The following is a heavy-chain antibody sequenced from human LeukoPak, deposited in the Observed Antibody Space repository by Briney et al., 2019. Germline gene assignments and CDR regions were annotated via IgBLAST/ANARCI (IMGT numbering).Heavy chain of an antibody. V-gene: IGHV4-4*02. CDR2: IYHSGST. CDR3: AILPARYGSGGDYGMDV. D-gene: IGHD3-10*01. CDR1: GGSISSSNW. Sequence: SETLSLTCAVSGGSISSSNWWSWVRQPPGKGLEWIGEIYHSGSTNYNPSLKSRVTISVDKSKNQFSLKLSSVTAADTAVYYCAILPARYGSGGDYGMDVWGQGTTVTVSS. J-gene: IGHJ6*02.